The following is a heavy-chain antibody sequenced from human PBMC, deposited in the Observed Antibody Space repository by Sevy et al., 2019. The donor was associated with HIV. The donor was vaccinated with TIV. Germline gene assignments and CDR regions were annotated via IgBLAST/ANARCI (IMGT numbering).Heavy chain of an antibody. CDR2: INTDESST. D-gene: IGHD3-10*01. J-gene: IGHJ4*02. CDR1: GFTFRTYW. Sequence: GGSLRLSCAASGFTFRTYWMHWVRQAPGKGLVWVSRINTDESSTSYADSVKGRFTISRDNAKNTRYLQMNSLRAEDTAVYYCAGHFYGSGSYLDYWGQGTLVTVSS. V-gene: IGHV3-74*01. CDR3: AGHFYGSGSYLDY.